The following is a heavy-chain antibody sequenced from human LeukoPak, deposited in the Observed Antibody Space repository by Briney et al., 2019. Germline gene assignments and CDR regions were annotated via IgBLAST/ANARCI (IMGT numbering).Heavy chain of an antibody. D-gene: IGHD6-25*01. CDR3: ARGLVSSAPLVDYYYGMDV. Sequence: GGSLRLSCAACGWSYSSEYMNWVRQAPGKGLAGVSVIYSDDSTYYTHYVKGRFTISRDNSKNTLYLQMNGLRVEDTAVYYCARGLVSSAPLVDYYYGMDVWGQGTTVTVSS. CDR1: GWSYSSEY. J-gene: IGHJ6*02. V-gene: IGHV3-53*01. CDR2: IYSDDST.